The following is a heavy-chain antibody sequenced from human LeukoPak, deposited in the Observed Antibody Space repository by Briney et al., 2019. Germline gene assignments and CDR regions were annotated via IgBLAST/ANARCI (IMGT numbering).Heavy chain of an antibody. Sequence: RASVKVSCKASGGTFSSYAISWVRQAPGQGLEWMGGIIPIFGTANYAQKFQGRVTITADESTSTAYMELSSLRSEDTAVYYCASPSAMASSWYWDFDYWGQGTLVTVSS. CDR1: GGTFSSYA. J-gene: IGHJ4*02. V-gene: IGHV1-69*13. CDR3: ASPSAMASSWYWDFDY. D-gene: IGHD6-13*01. CDR2: IIPIFGTA.